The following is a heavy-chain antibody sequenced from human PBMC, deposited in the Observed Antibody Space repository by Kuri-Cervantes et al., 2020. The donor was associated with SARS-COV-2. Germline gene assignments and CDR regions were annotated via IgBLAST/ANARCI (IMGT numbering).Heavy chain of an antibody. V-gene: IGHV4-38-2*02. Sequence: SETLSLTCTVSGYSISSGYYWGWIRQPPGKGLEWIGSIYHSGSTYYNPSLKSRVTISVDTSKNQFSLKLSSVTAADTAVYYCARSYLGWSSSSAVWGQGTLVTDSS. J-gene: IGHJ4*02. CDR1: GYSISSGYY. CDR2: IYHSGST. CDR3: ARSYLGWSSSSAV. D-gene: IGHD6-6*01.